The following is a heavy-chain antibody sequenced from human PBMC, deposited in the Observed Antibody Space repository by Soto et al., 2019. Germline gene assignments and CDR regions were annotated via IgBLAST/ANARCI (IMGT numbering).Heavy chain of an antibody. CDR1: GYTFTSYD. CDR2: XNPNSGNT. J-gene: IGHJ4*02. D-gene: IGHD6-13*01. CDR3: ARNPGIAAAGVDY. V-gene: IGHV1-8*01. Sequence: ASVKVSCKASGYTFTSYDINWVRQATGQGLEWMGXXNPNSGNTGXAXXFXXXXXMXXNTSXXXAYMELSSLRSEDTAVYYCARNPGIAAAGVDYWGQGTLVTVSS.